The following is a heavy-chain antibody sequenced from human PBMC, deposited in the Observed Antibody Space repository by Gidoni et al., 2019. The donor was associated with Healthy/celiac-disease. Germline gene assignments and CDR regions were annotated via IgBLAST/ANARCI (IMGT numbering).Heavy chain of an antibody. Sequence: QVQLVESGGCVVQPGRSLKLSCAASGFTFSRYAMHWVSQAPGKGLEWGAVISYDGSNKYDADSVKGRFTISRDNSKNTLYLQMNSLRAEDTAVYYCARASYLYDSSGSVDYWGQGTLVTVSS. J-gene: IGHJ4*02. CDR2: ISYDGSNK. V-gene: IGHV3-30-3*01. CDR1: GFTFSRYA. CDR3: ARASYLYDSSGSVDY. D-gene: IGHD3-22*01.